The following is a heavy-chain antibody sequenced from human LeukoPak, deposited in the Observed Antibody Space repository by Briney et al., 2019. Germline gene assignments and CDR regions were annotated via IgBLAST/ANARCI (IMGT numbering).Heavy chain of an antibody. J-gene: IGHJ4*02. CDR3: AKDIPHYYDSSGFYGDYFDY. D-gene: IGHD3-22*01. CDR2: ISGDGGST. CDR1: GFTFDDYA. Sequence: PGGSLRLSCAASGFTFDDYAMRWVRQAPGKGLEWVSLISGDGGSTYYADSVKGRFTISRDNSKNSLYLQMNSLRTEDTALYYCAKDIPHYYDSSGFYGDYFDYWGQGTLVTVSS. V-gene: IGHV3-43*02.